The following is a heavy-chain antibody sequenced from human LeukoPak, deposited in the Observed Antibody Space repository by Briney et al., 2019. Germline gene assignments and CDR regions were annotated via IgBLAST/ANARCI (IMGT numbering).Heavy chain of an antibody. CDR2: INPDGTST. V-gene: IGHV3-74*01. D-gene: IGHD2-21*02. CDR1: GGSFSGYY. CDR3: ARDAGDCGGDCPRWFDP. Sequence: PSETLSLTCAVYGGSFSGYYWSWIRQPPGKGLVWVSRINPDGTSTNYADSVKGRFTISRDNAKNTVDLQMNSLRGEDTAVYYCARDAGDCGGDCPRWFDPWGQGTLVTVSS. J-gene: IGHJ5*02.